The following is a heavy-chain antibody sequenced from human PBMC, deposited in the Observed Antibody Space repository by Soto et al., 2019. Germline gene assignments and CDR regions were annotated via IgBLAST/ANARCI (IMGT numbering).Heavy chain of an antibody. V-gene: IGHV4-34*01. CDR3: ARGRPYYDFWSGYYTSPYGMDV. CDR2: INHSGST. D-gene: IGHD3-3*01. Sequence: PSETLSLTCAVYGGSFSGYYWSWIRQPPGKGLEWIREINHSGSTNYNPSLKSRVTISVDTSKNQFSLKLSSVTAADTAVYYCARGRPYYDFWSGYYTSPYGMDVWGQGTTVTVSS. J-gene: IGHJ6*02. CDR1: GGSFSGYY.